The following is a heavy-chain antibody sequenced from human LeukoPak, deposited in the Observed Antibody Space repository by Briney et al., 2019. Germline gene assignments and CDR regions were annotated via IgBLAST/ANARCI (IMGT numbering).Heavy chain of an antibody. V-gene: IGHV3-23*01. Sequence: GGSLRLSCAASGFTFSSYSMNWVRQAPGKGLEWVSAISGSGGSTYYADSVKGRFTISRDNSKNTLYLQMNSLRAEDTAVYYCAKVEWFHPIDYWGQGTLVTVSS. J-gene: IGHJ4*02. CDR1: GFTFSSYS. CDR3: AKVEWFHPIDY. D-gene: IGHD3-3*01. CDR2: ISGSGGST.